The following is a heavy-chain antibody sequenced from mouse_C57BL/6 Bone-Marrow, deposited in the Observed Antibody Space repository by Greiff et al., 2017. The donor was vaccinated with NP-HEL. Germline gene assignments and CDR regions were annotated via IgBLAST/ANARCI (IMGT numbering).Heavy chain of an antibody. Sequence: EVQLQQSGPELVKPGASVKISCKASGYSFTGYYMHWVKQSHGNILDWIGYIYPYNGVSSYNQKFKGKATLTVDKSSSTAYMVLRSLTSDDSAVYYCATYYSNYWFAYWGQGTLVTVSA. CDR2: IYPYNGVS. CDR3: ATYYSNYWFAY. D-gene: IGHD2-5*01. V-gene: IGHV1-31*01. J-gene: IGHJ3*01. CDR1: GYSFTGYY.